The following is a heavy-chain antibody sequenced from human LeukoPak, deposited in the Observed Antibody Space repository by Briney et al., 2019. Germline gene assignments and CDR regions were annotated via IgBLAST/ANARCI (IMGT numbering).Heavy chain of an antibody. J-gene: IGHJ6*02. Sequence: AASVKVSCKASGYTFSSYYMHWVRQARGQGLEWMGIINPSGGSTSYAQKFQGRVTMTRDTSTSTVYMELSSLRSEDTAVYYCARGSGSNSDYYYGMDVWGQGTTVTVSS. V-gene: IGHV1-46*01. CDR2: INPSGGST. CDR1: GYTFSSYY. D-gene: IGHD3-10*01. CDR3: ARGSGSNSDYYYGMDV.